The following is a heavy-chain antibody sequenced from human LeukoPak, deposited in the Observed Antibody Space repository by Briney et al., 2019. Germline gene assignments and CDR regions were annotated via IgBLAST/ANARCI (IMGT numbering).Heavy chain of an antibody. CDR2: ISSNGRTI. V-gene: IGHV3-48*03. D-gene: IGHD3-16*01. CDR1: GFTFSNYE. J-gene: IGHJ6*02. CDR3: ARPQTGYYYYYGMDV. Sequence: GGSLRLSCAASGFTFSNYEMNWVRQAPGKGLEWVSYISSNGRTIYYADSVKGRFTISRDNAKNSLYLQMNSLRAEDTAVYYCARPQTGYYYYYGMDVWGQGTTVTVSS.